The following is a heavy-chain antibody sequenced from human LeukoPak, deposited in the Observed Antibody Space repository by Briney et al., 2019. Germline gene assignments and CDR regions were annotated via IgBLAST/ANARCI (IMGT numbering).Heavy chain of an antibody. J-gene: IGHJ6*03. V-gene: IGHV1-2*02. CDR2: INLKSGGT. CDR1: AYTFTGYY. Sequence: ASVKVSCKASAYTFTGYYMHWVRQAPGQGLEWMGWINLKSGGTNYAQKLQGRVTMTTDTSTSTAYMELRSLRSDDTAVYYCARGGVAARRDYYYYMDVWGKGTTVTVSS. CDR3: ARGGVAARRDYYYYMDV. D-gene: IGHD6-6*01.